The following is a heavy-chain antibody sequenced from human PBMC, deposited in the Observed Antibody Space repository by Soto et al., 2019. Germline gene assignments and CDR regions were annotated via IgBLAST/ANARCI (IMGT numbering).Heavy chain of an antibody. J-gene: IGHJ5*02. CDR3: AGGGAGFGPFSWELPDP. CDR2: ITPFSGDV. V-gene: IGHV1-45*02. D-gene: IGHD1-26*01. CDR1: GNTFTYRY. Sequence: QMQLVQSGAEVKKTGSSVTVSCKALGNTFTYRYLHWVRQAPGQALEWMGWITPFSGDVHYAQKFPEPVHITRDKSIHTAYIQISRLRSQEPALYFFAGGGAGFGPFSWELPDPRGQGTLVTVSS.